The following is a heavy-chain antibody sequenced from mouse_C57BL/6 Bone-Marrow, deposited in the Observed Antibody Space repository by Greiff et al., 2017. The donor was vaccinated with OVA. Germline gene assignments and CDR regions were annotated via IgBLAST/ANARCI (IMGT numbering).Heavy chain of an antibody. CDR3: TRITEAY. V-gene: IGHV14-4*01. D-gene: IGHD2-4*01. CDR2: IDPENGDT. Sequence: LVESGAELVRPGASVKLSCTASGFNIKDDYMHWVKQRPEQGLEWIGWIDPENGDTEYASKFQGKATITADTSSNTAYLQLSSLTSEDTAVYYCTRITEAYWGQGTLVTVSA. J-gene: IGHJ3*01. CDR1: GFNIKDDY.